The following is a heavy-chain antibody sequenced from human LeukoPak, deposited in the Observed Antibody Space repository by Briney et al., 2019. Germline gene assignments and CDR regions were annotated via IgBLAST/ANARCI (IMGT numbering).Heavy chain of an antibody. CDR2: INTDRTVT. J-gene: IGHJ4*02. D-gene: IGHD6-19*01. Sequence: PGGALRLSCAASGFTFSKYWMLWVRQATGKGLESVSRINTDRTVTTYADSVKGRFTVSRDNADNTMFLHMNSVRDEDTAVYYCATKQWLAPPPDSWGQGTPVTVSS. CDR1: GFTFSKYW. V-gene: IGHV3-74*01. CDR3: ATKQWLAPPPDS.